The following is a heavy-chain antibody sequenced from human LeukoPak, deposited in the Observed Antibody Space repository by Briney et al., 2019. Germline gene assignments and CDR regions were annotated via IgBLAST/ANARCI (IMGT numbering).Heavy chain of an antibody. D-gene: IGHD3-10*01. CDR1: GFAFDNFA. V-gene: IGHV3-9*01. Sequence: PGGSLRLSCAASGFAFDNFAMHWVRRAPGKGLEWVSGISYNSGGRGYADSVKGRFTISRDNAKNSLYLQTNSLRSEDTALYYCAKDSIGEASGGMDVWGQGTTVTVSS. CDR2: ISYNSGGR. J-gene: IGHJ6*02. CDR3: AKDSIGEASGGMDV.